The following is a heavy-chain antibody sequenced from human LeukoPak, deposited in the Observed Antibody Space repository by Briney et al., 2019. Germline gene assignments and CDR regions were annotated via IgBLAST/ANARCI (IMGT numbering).Heavy chain of an antibody. Sequence: GGALRLSCAASGFAFSSYAMSWVRPAPGKGVEWVSAISGSGGSTYYADSVKGRFTISRDNSKNTLYLQMNSLRAEDTAVYYCAKVALGCFDPWGQGTLVTVSS. D-gene: IGHD3-16*01. CDR1: GFAFSSYA. V-gene: IGHV3-23*01. CDR3: AKVALGCFDP. J-gene: IGHJ5*02. CDR2: ISGSGGST.